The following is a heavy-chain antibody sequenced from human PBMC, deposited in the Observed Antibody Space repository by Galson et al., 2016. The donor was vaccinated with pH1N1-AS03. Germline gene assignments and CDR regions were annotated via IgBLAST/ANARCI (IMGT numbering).Heavy chain of an antibody. CDR1: GLTFSSNA. D-gene: IGHD3-9*01. Sequence: SVKVSCKASGLTFSSNAISWVRQAPGQGLEWMGGVKGVFRTTNYAQKFQGRITITMDQSTGTAYMEVSSLRAEDTAVYYCATAGNYFDIRRFDYWGQGTPVTVFS. CDR2: VKGVFRTT. V-gene: IGHV1-69*05. J-gene: IGHJ4*02. CDR3: ATAGNYFDIRRFDY.